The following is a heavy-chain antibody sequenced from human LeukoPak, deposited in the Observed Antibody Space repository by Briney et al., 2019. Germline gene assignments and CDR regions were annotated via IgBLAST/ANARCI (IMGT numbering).Heavy chain of an antibody. CDR1: GFTFSSYW. J-gene: IGHJ6*02. CDR3: ARENILRYYGMDV. CDR2: IRQDGSVQ. Sequence: GGSLRLSCAASGFTFSSYWMSWVRQAPGKGLEWVANIRQDGSVQNYVDSVKGRFTISRDNPKNSVYLQMNSLRAEDTAVYYCARENILRYYGMDVWGQGTTVTVSS. D-gene: IGHD3-9*01. V-gene: IGHV3-7*01.